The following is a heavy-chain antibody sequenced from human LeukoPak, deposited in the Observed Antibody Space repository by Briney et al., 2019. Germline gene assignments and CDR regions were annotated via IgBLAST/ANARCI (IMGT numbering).Heavy chain of an antibody. CDR3: AREGDSSGYYFIDY. D-gene: IGHD3-22*01. CDR1: GFTFSSYS. CDR2: ISSSSSYI. J-gene: IGHJ4*02. Sequence: PGGSLRLSCAASGFTFSSYSMNWVRQAPGKRLEWVSSISSSSSYIYYADSVKGRFTISRDNAKNSLYLQMNSLRAEDTAVYYCAREGDSSGYYFIDYWGQGTLVTVSS. V-gene: IGHV3-21*01.